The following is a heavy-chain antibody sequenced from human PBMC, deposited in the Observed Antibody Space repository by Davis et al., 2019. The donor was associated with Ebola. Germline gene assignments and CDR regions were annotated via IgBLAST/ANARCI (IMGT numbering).Heavy chain of an antibody. D-gene: IGHD6-19*01. V-gene: IGHV4-31*03. J-gene: IGHJ5*02. Sequence: LRLSCTVSGGSISSGGYYWSWIRQHPGKGLEWIGYIYYSGSTYYNPSLKSRVTISVDTSKNQFSLKLSSVTAADTAVYYRARVDSSGQNWFDPWGQGTLVTVSS. CDR2: IYYSGST. CDR3: ARVDSSGQNWFDP. CDR1: GGSISSGGYY.